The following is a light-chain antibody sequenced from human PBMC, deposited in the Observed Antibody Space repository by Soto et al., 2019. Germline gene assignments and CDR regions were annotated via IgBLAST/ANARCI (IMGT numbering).Light chain of an antibody. CDR1: LSVSNN. Sequence: EIVMTQSPATLSVSPGERATLSCRASLSVSNNLAWYQHKPGQAPRLLIYGASTRATGLPARFSSSGSGTEFTLTISSLQSEDFAVYYCQQYNSWLTFGGGTKVEIK. CDR3: QQYNSWLT. CDR2: GAS. J-gene: IGKJ4*01. V-gene: IGKV3-15*01.